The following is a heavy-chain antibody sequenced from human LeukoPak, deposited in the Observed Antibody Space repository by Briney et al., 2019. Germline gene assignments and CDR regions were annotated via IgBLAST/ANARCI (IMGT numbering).Heavy chain of an antibody. J-gene: IGHJ6*03. D-gene: IGHD2-15*01. V-gene: IGHV1-8*01. Sequence: ASVKVSCKASGYTFTSYDVNWVRQATGQGLEWMGWMNPNSGNTGYAQKFQGRVTMTRNTSISTAYMELSSLRSEDTAVYYCARRYRGYSSYYYYMDVWGKGTTVTVSS. CDR1: GYTFTSYD. CDR2: MNPNSGNT. CDR3: ARRYRGYSSYYYYMDV.